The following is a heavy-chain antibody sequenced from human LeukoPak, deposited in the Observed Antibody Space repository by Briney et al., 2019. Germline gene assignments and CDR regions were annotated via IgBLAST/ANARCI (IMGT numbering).Heavy chain of an antibody. D-gene: IGHD5-12*01. CDR2: IYYSGST. Sequence: SETLSLTCTVSGGSISSYYWSWIRQPPGKGLEWIGYIYYSGSTNYNPSLKSRVTISVDTSKNQFSLKLSSVTAADTAVYYCARHSGYDWIPSSFDYWGQGTLVTVSS. CDR3: ARHSGYDWIPSSFDY. CDR1: GGSISSYY. V-gene: IGHV4-59*08. J-gene: IGHJ4*02.